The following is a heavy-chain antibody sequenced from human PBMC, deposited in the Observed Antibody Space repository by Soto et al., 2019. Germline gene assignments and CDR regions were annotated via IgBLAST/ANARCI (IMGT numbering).Heavy chain of an antibody. Sequence: PSQTLSLTCVISGDSVSIYSGAWNWIRQSPSRGLEWLGRTYYRSKWYYDYAESVKSRIIISVDTSKNQFSLQLNSVTPEDAAVYYCANDPGYSLDDWGQGTQVTGSS. CDR3: ANDPGYSLDD. CDR1: GDSVSIYSGA. J-gene: IGHJ4*02. CDR2: TYYRSKWYY. D-gene: IGHD5-12*01. V-gene: IGHV6-1*01.